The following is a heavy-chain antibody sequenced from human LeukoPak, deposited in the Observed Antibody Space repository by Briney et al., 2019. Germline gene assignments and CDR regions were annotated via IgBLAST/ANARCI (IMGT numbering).Heavy chain of an antibody. V-gene: IGHV4-59*01. D-gene: IGHD2-15*01. Sequence: SETLSLTCTVSGGSISSYYWSWIRQPPGKGLEWIGYIYYSGSTNYNPSLKSRVTISVDTSKNQFSLKLSSVTAADTAVYYCARIGAATLTPYHYYMDVWGKGTTVTISS. CDR2: IYYSGST. J-gene: IGHJ6*03. CDR3: ARIGAATLTPYHYYMDV. CDR1: GGSISSYY.